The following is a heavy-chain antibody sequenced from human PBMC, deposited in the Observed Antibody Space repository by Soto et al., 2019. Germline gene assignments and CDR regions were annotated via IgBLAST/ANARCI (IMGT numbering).Heavy chain of an antibody. D-gene: IGHD3-9*01. CDR1: AFVFSSYT. CDR2: ISARSSNI. J-gene: IGHJ6*02. V-gene: IGHV3-21*06. CDR3: ARAREYYDSVTGNYFYYHFGMDV. Sequence: GPVQTGGSLRLSCAASAFVFSSYTMNWVRQAPGKGLEWVSSISARSSNIYYADSVKGRFTISRDNAKNSLFLQMNSLRAEDTAVYYCARAREYYDSVTGNYFYYHFGMDVWGQGTTVTVSS.